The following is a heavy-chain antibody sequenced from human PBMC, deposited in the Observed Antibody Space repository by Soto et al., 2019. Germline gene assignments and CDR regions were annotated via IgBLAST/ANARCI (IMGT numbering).Heavy chain of an antibody. Sequence: WGSLRLSCAASGFTFSSYGMHWVRQAPGKGLEWVAVISYDGSNKYYADSVKGRFTISRDNSKNTLYLQMNSLRAEDTAVYYCAKAAYSGSYYFDYWGQGTLVTVSS. J-gene: IGHJ4*02. CDR3: AKAAYSGSYYFDY. V-gene: IGHV3-30*18. D-gene: IGHD1-26*01. CDR1: GFTFSSYG. CDR2: ISYDGSNK.